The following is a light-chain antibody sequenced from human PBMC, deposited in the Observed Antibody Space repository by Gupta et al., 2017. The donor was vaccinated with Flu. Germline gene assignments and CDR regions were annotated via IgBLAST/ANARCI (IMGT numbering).Light chain of an antibody. J-gene: IGKJ4*01. CDR2: AAS. V-gene: IGKV1-27*01. CDR3: QKYTGPSLT. CDR1: QDINIG. Sequence: CRASQDINIGLAWYQQKPGKAPTLLIYAASTLQSGVPSRFSGSGSGTDFTLTISSLQPEDVATYYCQKYTGPSLTFAGGTRVEIK.